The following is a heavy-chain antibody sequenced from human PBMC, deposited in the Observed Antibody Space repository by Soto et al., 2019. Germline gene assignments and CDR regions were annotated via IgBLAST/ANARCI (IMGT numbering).Heavy chain of an antibody. Sequence: GGSLRLSCAASGFTFSSYAMSWVRQAPGKGLEWVSAISGSGGSTYYADSVKGRFTISRDNSKNTLYLQMNSLRAEDTAVYYCAKDLCSSTSCYAVAQGVDYWGQGTLVTVSS. D-gene: IGHD2-2*01. CDR3: AKDLCSSTSCYAVAQGVDY. CDR1: GFTFSSYA. CDR2: ISGSGGST. J-gene: IGHJ4*02. V-gene: IGHV3-23*01.